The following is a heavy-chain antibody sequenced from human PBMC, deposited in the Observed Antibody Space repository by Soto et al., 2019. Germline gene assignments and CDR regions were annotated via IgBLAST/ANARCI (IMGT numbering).Heavy chain of an antibody. D-gene: IGHD2-15*01. Sequence: QITLKESGPPLVKPTKTLTLTCTFSGFSLSTSGVGVAWIRQPPGKALEWLALIYWDDDKRYRPALGSRLTITKDTSKNQVVLTTTTMDSVDTATYYCAYLPCSGGSCYWFSFSGMDVWGQGTTVTVSS. J-gene: IGHJ6*02. CDR3: AYLPCSGGSCYWFSFSGMDV. V-gene: IGHV2-5*02. CDR1: GFSLSTSGVG. CDR2: IYWDDDK.